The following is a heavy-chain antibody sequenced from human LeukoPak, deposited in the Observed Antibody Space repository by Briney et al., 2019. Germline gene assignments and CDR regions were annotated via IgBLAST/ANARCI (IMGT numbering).Heavy chain of an antibody. CDR2: ISAYNGDT. J-gene: IGHJ3*02. Sequence: ASVKVSCKASGYTFTSHGISWVRQAPGQGLEWMGWISAYNGDTNYPQKLQGRVIMTTDASTTTAYMELRSLRSDDTAVYYCARDVHAFDIWGQGTMVTVSS. CDR1: GYTFTSHG. D-gene: IGHD6-6*01. CDR3: ARDVHAFDI. V-gene: IGHV1-18*01.